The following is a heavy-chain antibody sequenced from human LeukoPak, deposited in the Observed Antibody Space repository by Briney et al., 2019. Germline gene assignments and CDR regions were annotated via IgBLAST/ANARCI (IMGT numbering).Heavy chain of an antibody. D-gene: IGHD3-9*01. CDR3: ARDGYFDWLPHFDY. CDR2: IYTSGST. CDR1: GGSISSGSYY. V-gene: IGHV4-61*02. Sequence: SETLSLTCTVSGGSISSGSYYWSWIRQPAGKGLEWLGRIYTSGSTDYNPSLKSRVTISVDTSKNQFSLKLSSVTAADTAVYYCARDGYFDWLPHFDYWGQGTLVTVSS. J-gene: IGHJ4*02.